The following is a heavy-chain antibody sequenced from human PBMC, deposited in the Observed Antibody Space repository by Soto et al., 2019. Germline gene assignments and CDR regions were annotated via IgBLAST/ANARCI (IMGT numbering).Heavy chain of an antibody. Sequence: QVQLQESGPGLVKPSETLSLTCTVSGVSITSYYWSWIRQPAGKGLEGIGRIYSSGSTNYTPALKTRVTMSIDTSKTQFSLKLSSVTAADTAVYYCACLYTRNGWSDYWGQGTLVTVSS. V-gene: IGHV4-4*07. J-gene: IGHJ4*02. CDR3: ACLYTRNGWSDY. D-gene: IGHD1-20*01. CDR2: IYSSGST. CDR1: GVSITSYY.